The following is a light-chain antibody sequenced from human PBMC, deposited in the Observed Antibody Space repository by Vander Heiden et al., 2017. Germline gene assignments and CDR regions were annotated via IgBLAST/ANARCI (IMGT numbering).Light chain of an antibody. V-gene: IGLV1-40*01. CDR1: SSNIGAGYD. CDR3: QSYDSGLTGYVV. J-gene: IGLJ2*01. Sequence: QSVLTQPPSVSGAPGQRVTISCTGRSSNIGAGYDVHWYHQVPRTAPKLLIYGNTNRPSGVPDRFSGSKSGTSASLAITGLQAEDEADYYCQSYDSGLTGYVVFGGGTKLTVL. CDR2: GNT.